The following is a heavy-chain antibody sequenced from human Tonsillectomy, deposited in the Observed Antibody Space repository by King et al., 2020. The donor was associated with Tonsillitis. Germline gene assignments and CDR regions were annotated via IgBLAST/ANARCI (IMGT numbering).Heavy chain of an antibody. CDR3: VKPQGYSPW. CDR1: GFTFSGYS. Sequence: VQLVESGGGLVQPGGSLRLSCSASGFTFSGYSMHWVRQAQGKGLEHISTISGNGVNTYYTDSVKGRFTISRDNSKNELYLQMTGLRPEDTGVYYCVKPQGYSPWWGQGTLVTVSS. J-gene: IGHJ4*02. V-gene: IGHV3-64D*06. D-gene: IGHD4-11*01. CDR2: ISGNGVNT.